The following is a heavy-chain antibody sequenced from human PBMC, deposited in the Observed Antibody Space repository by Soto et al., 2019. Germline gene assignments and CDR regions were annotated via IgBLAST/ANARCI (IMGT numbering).Heavy chain of an antibody. J-gene: IGHJ4*02. Sequence: GGSLRLSCAASGFTFSNAWMNWVRQAPGKGLEWVGRIKSKTDGGTTDYAAPVKGRFTISRDDSKNTLYLQMNSLKTEDTAVYYCTTGIGPLELRSLRLTNYYFDYWGQGTLVTVSS. D-gene: IGHD1-7*01. CDR2: IKSKTDGGTT. CDR3: TTGIGPLELRSLRLTNYYFDY. CDR1: GFTFSNAW. V-gene: IGHV3-15*07.